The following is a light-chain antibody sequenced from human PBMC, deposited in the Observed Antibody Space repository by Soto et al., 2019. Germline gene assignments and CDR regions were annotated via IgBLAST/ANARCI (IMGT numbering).Light chain of an antibody. CDR3: QQRLHWPIT. CDR1: QTVGRY. CDR2: DAS. Sequence: DIVLTQSPATLSLSPGDRVTLSCRASQTVGRYLSWYQHSPGHGPRLLVYDASNRATGVPARFSGSGSETDFTLTISSLEPEDFAVYYCQQRLHWPITLGQWTRLEIK. J-gene: IGKJ5*01. V-gene: IGKV3-11*01.